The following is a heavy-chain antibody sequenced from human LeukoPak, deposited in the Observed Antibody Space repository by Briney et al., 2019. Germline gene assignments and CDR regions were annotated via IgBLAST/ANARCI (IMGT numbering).Heavy chain of an antibody. J-gene: IGHJ3*02. CDR2: IYYSGST. D-gene: IGHD6-13*01. CDR1: GGSISSGDYY. Sequence: PSETLSLTCTVSGGSISSGDYYWSWIRQPPGKGLEWIGYIYYSGSTYYNPSLKSRVTISVDTSKNQFSLKLSSVTAADTAVYYCAREFQQLVQRWERGFAFDIWGQGTMVTVSS. V-gene: IGHV4-30-4*02. CDR3: AREFQQLVQRWERGFAFDI.